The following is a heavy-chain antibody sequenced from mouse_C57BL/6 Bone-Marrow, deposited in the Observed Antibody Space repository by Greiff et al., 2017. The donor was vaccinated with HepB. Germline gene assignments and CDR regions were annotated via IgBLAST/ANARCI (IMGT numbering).Heavy chain of an antibody. V-gene: IGHV2-9-1*01. CDR2: IWTGGGT. CDR1: GFSLTSYA. J-gene: IGHJ1*03. Sequence: VKLMESGPGLVAPSQSLSITCTVSGFSLTSYAISWVRQPPGKGLAWLGVIWTGGGTNYNSALKSILSISKDNSKSQVFLKMNSLQTDDTARYYCARKTTVVARNWYFDVWGTGTTVTVSS. CDR3: ARKTTVVARNWYFDV. D-gene: IGHD1-1*01.